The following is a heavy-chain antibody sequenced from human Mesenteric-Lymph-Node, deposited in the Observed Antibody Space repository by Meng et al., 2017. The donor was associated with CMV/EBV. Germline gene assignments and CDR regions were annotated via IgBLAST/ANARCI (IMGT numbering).Heavy chain of an antibody. V-gene: IGHV3-30*02. CDR3: ARSLGYCSSTSCYYYGMDV. D-gene: IGHD2-2*01. Sequence: GGSLRLSCAASGFTFSSYGMHWVRQAPGKGLEWVAFIRYDGSNKYYADSVKGRFTISRDNSKNTLYLQMNSLRAEDTAVYYCARSLGYCSSTSCYYYGMDVWGQGTTVTVSS. CDR1: GFTFSSYG. J-gene: IGHJ6*02. CDR2: IRYDGSNK.